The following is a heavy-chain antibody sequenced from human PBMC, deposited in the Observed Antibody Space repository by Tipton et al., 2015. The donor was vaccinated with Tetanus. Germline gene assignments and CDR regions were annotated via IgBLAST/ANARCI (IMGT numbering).Heavy chain of an antibody. Sequence: TLSLTCTVSGGSIYNYYWTWVRQSPGKAPEWIGYIPDSGTTNYNPSLQSRVTIIVDTSRNQFSLKGTSLTAADTAVYYCARRGGRQQMLPKYLDYWGKGTLVTVSS. V-gene: IGHV4-59*01. D-gene: IGHD6-13*01. CDR3: ARRGGRQQMLPKYLDY. J-gene: IGHJ4*02. CDR1: GGSIYNYY. CDR2: IPDSGTT.